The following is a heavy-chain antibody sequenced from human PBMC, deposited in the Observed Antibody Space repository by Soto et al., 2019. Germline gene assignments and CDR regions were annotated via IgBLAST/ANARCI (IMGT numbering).Heavy chain of an antibody. CDR1: GYTFTSYA. D-gene: IGHD2-2*01. CDR3: ARDWCSSTSCYLLLFDY. Sequence: ASVKVSCKASGYTFTSYAMHCVRQAPGQRLEWMGWINAGNGNTKYSQKFQGRVTITRDTSASTAYMELSSLRSEDTAVYYCARDWCSSTSCYLLLFDYWGQGTLVTSPQ. J-gene: IGHJ4*02. V-gene: IGHV1-3*01. CDR2: INAGNGNT.